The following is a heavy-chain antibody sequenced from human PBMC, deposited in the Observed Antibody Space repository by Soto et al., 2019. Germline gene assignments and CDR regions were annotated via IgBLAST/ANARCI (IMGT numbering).Heavy chain of an antibody. V-gene: IGHV3-21*01. D-gene: IGHD6-6*01. CDR1: GFTFSSYS. CDR2: ISSSSSYI. Sequence: GGSLRLSCAASGFTFSSYSMNWVRQAPGKGLEWVSSISSSSSYIYYADSVKGRFTISRDNAKNSLYLQMNSLRAEDTAVYYCARGRGSSATPHCYYYYGMDVWGQGTTVTVSS. CDR3: ARGRGSSATPHCYYYYGMDV. J-gene: IGHJ6*02.